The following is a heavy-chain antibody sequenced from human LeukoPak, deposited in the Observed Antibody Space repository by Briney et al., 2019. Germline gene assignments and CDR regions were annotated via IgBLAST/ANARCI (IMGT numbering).Heavy chain of an antibody. J-gene: IGHJ4*02. D-gene: IGHD2-15*01. V-gene: IGHV4-34*01. CDR1: GGSFSGYY. Sequence: SETLSLTCAVYGGSFSGYYWSWIRQPPGKGLEWIGEINHSGSTNYNPSLKSRVTISVDTSKNQFSLKLSSVTAADTAVYYCARERVGYCSGGSCRYFDYWGQGTLVTVSS. CDR3: ARERVGYCSGGSCRYFDY. CDR2: INHSGST.